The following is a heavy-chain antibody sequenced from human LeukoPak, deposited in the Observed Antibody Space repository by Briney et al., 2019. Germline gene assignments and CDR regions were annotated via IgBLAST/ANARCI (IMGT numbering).Heavy chain of an antibody. Sequence: GGSLRLSCAASGFTFSSYAMIWVRQAPGKGLEWVSAVSGSGGSTYYADSVKGRFTISRDNSKNTLYLQMNSLRAEDTAVYYCAKDRLATIFGVVIQADFDYWGQGTLVTVSS. CDR3: AKDRLATIFGVVIQADFDY. CDR2: VSGSGGST. D-gene: IGHD3-3*01. J-gene: IGHJ4*01. V-gene: IGHV3-23*01. CDR1: GFTFSSYA.